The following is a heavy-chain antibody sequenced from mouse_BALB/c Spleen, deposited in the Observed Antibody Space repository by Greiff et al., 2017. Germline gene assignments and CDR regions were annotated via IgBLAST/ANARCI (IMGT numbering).Heavy chain of an antibody. Sequence: DVKLQESGTVLARPGASVKMSCKASGYTFTSYWMHWVKQRPGQGLEWIGAIYPGNSDTSYNQKFKGKAKLTAVTSTSTAYMELSSLTNEDSAVYYCTRYGYYDYYAMDYWGQGTSVTVSS. CDR3: TRYGYYDYYAMDY. CDR2: IYPGNSDT. D-gene: IGHD2-3*01. CDR1: GYTFTSYW. V-gene: IGHV1-5*01. J-gene: IGHJ4*01.